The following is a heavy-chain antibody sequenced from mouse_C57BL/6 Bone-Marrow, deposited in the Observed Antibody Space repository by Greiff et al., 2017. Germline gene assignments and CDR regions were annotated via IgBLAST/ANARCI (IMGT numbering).Heavy chain of an antibody. V-gene: IGHV1-82*01. Sequence: QVQLQQSGPELVKPGASVKISCKASGYAFSSSWMNWVKQRPGKGLEWIGRIYPGDGDTNYNGKVKGKATLTADKSTSTAYMQLSSLTSEDSAVYFCAKLYGNYGFDYWGQGTTLTVSS. CDR3: AKLYGNYGFDY. J-gene: IGHJ2*01. D-gene: IGHD2-1*01. CDR2: IYPGDGDT. CDR1: GYAFSSSW.